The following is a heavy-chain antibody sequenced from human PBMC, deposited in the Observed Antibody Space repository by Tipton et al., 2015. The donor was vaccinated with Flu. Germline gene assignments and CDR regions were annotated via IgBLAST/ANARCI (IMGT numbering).Heavy chain of an antibody. CDR2: IYAGGSGS. CDR1: GYSFTSYW. V-gene: IGHV5-51*01. J-gene: IGHJ3*02. CDR3: ARLIYYVGDSLSAFDI. D-gene: IGHD3-10*02. Sequence: QLVQSGAEVKEPGESLKISCETSGYSFTSYWIGWVRRMPGKGLEWMGIIYAGGSGSRYSPSFQGQVTMSVDRSVRTAYLQWNSLKASDTAMYSCARLIYYVGDSLSAFDIWGQGTMVTVSS.